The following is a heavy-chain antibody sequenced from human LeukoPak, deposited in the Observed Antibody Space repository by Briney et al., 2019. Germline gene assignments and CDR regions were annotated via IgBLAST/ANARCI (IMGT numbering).Heavy chain of an antibody. V-gene: IGHV3-23*01. D-gene: IGHD3-10*01. Sequence: GGSLRLSCAASGFTFSSYAMSWVHQAPGKGLEWVSAISGSGGSTYYADSVKGRFTISRDNSKNTLYLQMNSLRAEDTAVYYCAKGIWFGELFPIDPWGQGTLVTVSS. CDR2: ISGSGGST. J-gene: IGHJ5*02. CDR1: GFTFSSYA. CDR3: AKGIWFGELFPIDP.